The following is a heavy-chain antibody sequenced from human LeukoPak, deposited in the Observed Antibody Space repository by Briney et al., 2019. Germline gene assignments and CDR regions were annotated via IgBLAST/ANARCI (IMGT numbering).Heavy chain of an antibody. V-gene: IGHV4-34*01. J-gene: IGHJ4*02. CDR1: GGSFSGYY. Sequence: SETLSLTCAVYGGSFSGYYWRWIRQPPGKGLEWIGVINHSGSTKYNPSLMSGVTISVDTSKNQFSLNLSSVTAADTAVYYGARSGGVEMATTFDYWGQGTLVTVSS. CDR2: INHSGST. D-gene: IGHD5-24*01. CDR3: ARSGGVEMATTFDY.